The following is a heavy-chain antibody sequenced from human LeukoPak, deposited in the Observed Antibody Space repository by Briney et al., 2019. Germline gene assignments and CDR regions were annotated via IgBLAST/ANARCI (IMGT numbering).Heavy chain of an antibody. J-gene: IGHJ3*02. CDR2: INHSGST. D-gene: IGHD3-22*01. Sequence: SETLSLTCAVYGGSFSGYYWSWIRQPPGKGLQWIGEINHSGSTNYNPSLKSRVTMSVDTSKNQFSLELSSVTAADTAVYYCARDYTFYYDSRGSDAFDIWGQGTMVTVSS. CDR3: ARDYTFYYDSRGSDAFDI. CDR1: GGSFSGYY. V-gene: IGHV4-34*01.